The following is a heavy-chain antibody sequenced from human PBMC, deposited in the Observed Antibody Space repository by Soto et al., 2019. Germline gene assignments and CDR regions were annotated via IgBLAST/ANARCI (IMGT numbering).Heavy chain of an antibody. CDR2: ISPYNGNT. CDR3: ARQDVGVPASIPQFDP. D-gene: IGHD2-2*02. Sequence: ASVKVSCKASGYSFTSYGISWVRQAPGQGLEWMGWISPYNGNTNYVQKLQGRVTMTTDTSTSTAYMDLRSLRSDDTAVYYCARQDVGVPASIPQFDPWGQGTLVTVSS. J-gene: IGHJ5*02. V-gene: IGHV1-18*04. CDR1: GYSFTSYG.